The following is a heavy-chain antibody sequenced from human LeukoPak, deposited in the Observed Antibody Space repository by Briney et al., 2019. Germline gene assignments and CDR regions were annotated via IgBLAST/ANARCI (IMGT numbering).Heavy chain of an antibody. J-gene: IGHJ5*02. CDR2: ISYDGSNK. D-gene: IGHD2-2*01. Sequence: GRSLRLSCAASGFTFSSYAMHWVRQAPGKGLEWVAVISYDGSNKYYADSVKGRFTISRDNPKNTLYLQMNSLRAEDTAVYYCARDDCSSISCYHNWFDPWGQGTLVTVSS. CDR1: GFTFSSYA. V-gene: IGHV3-30*04. CDR3: ARDDCSSISCYHNWFDP.